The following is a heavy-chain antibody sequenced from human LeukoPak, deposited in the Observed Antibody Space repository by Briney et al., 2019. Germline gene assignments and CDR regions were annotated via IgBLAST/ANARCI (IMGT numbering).Heavy chain of an antibody. D-gene: IGHD3-16*02. V-gene: IGHV4-61*02. J-gene: IGHJ4*02. CDR2: SYTSGST. CDR3: ARAYDYVWGSYRL. CDR1: GGSISSGSYY. Sequence: PSQTLSLTCTVSGGSISSGSYYWSWIRQPAGKGLEWIGRSYTSGSTNYNPSLKSRVTISVDTSKNQFSLKLSSVTAADTAVYYCARAYDYVWGSYRLWGQGTLVTVSS.